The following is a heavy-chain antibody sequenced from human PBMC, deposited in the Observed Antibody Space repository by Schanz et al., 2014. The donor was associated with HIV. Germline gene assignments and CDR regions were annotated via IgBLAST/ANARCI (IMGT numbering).Heavy chain of an antibody. CDR2: IGYDGSNI. Sequence: QVQLVESGGGVVQPGTSLRLSCVASGFNFITYGMHWVRQAPGKGLEWGAIIGYDGSNIYYAASVKGRFTVSRDNSKNTVYLQMNSLRGEDSAVYYCAKVGRIYSTTWIDHWGQGTLVTVSS. J-gene: IGHJ4*02. CDR3: AKVGRIYSTTWIDH. CDR1: GFNFITYG. V-gene: IGHV3-30*02. D-gene: IGHD6-13*01.